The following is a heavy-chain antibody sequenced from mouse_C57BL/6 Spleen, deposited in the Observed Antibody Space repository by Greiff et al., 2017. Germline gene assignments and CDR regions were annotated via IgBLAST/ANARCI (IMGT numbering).Heavy chain of an antibody. CDR1: GFTFSSYA. CDR2: ISSGGDYI. CDR3: TREYSNYVYFDY. Sequence: EVKVVESGEGLVKPGGSLKLSCAASGFTFSSYAMSWVRQTPEKRLEWVAYISSGGDYIYYADTVKGRFTISRDNARNTLYLQMSSLKSEDTAMYYCTREYSNYVYFDYWGQGTTLTVSS. D-gene: IGHD2-5*01. J-gene: IGHJ2*01. V-gene: IGHV5-9-1*02.